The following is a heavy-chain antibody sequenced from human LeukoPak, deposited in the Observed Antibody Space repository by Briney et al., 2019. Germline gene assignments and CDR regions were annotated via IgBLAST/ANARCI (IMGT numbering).Heavy chain of an antibody. D-gene: IGHD6-19*01. V-gene: IGHV4-34*01. Sequence: SETLSLTCVVYGGSFSGYYWSWIRQPPGKGLEWIGEINHSGSTNYNPSLKSRVTISVDTSKNQFSLKLSSVTAADTAVYYCARRYSSNHFDYWGQGTLVTVSS. CDR2: INHSGST. J-gene: IGHJ4*02. CDR3: ARRYSSNHFDY. CDR1: GGSFSGYY.